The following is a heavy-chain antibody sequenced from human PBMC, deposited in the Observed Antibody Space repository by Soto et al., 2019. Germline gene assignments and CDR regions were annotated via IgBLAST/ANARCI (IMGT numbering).Heavy chain of an antibody. V-gene: IGHV3-21*01. D-gene: IGHD3-10*01. Sequence: GGSLRLSCAASGFTFSSYSMNWVRQAPGKGLEWVSSISSSSSYIYYADSVKGRFTISRDNAKNSLYLQMNSLRAEDTAVYYCARDRSITMVRGVIGVDGMDVWGQGTTVTVS. CDR2: ISSSSSYI. J-gene: IGHJ6*02. CDR3: ARDRSITMVRGVIGVDGMDV. CDR1: GFTFSSYS.